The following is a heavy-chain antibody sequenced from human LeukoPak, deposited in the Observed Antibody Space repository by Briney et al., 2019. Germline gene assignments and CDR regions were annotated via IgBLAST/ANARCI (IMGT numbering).Heavy chain of an antibody. J-gene: IGHJ4*02. CDR3: ALKAYCGGDCYSDY. D-gene: IGHD2-21*01. Sequence: KPSETLSLTCAVYGGSFSGYYWSWIRQPPGKGLEWIGEINHSGSTSYNPSLKSRVTISVDTSKNQFSLKLSSVTAADTAVYYCALKAYCGGDCYSDYWGQGTLVTVSS. V-gene: IGHV4-34*01. CDR2: INHSGST. CDR1: GGSFSGYY.